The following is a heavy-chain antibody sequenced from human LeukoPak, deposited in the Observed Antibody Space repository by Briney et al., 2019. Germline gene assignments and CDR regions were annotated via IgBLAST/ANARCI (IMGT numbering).Heavy chain of an antibody. Sequence: GGSLRLSCAASGFTFSSYAMSWVRQAPGKGLEWVSYISSSSSTKHYADSVKGRFTISRDNAKNSLYLQMNSLRAEDTAVYYCARDHGVAAAGYYYGMDVWGQGTTVTVSS. CDR2: ISSSSSTK. J-gene: IGHJ6*02. CDR3: ARDHGVAAAGYYYGMDV. D-gene: IGHD6-13*01. CDR1: GFTFSSYA. V-gene: IGHV3-48*04.